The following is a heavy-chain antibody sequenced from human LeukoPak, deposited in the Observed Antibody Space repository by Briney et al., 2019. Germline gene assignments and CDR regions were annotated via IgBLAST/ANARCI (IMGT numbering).Heavy chain of an antibody. Sequence: SETLSLTCAVYGGSFYNYYWSWFHQPPEKGLEWIGEINHNEKANYRPSLKSRLTISLDTSKNQFSLRLSSVIAADTAVYYCCGYNYDTEAFDVWGRGTLVTVSS. CDR2: INHNEKA. J-gene: IGHJ3*01. CDR1: GGSFYNYY. CDR3: CGYNYDTEAFDV. D-gene: IGHD3-16*01. V-gene: IGHV4-34*01.